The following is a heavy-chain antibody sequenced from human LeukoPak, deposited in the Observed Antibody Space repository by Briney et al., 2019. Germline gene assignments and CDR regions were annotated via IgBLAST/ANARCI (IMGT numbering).Heavy chain of an antibody. D-gene: IGHD5-18*01. CDR3: ARVPVGQYSYDS. CDR2: IKEDGSEK. V-gene: IGHV3-7*01. CDR1: GFTFNRDW. Sequence: GGSLRLSCTASGFTFNRDWTAWVRQAPGKGLEWVANIKEDGSEKNYVDSVKGRFTISRDNAKNTLYLQMNTLRAEDTAVYYCARVPVGQYSYDSWGQGSLVTVSS. J-gene: IGHJ5*02.